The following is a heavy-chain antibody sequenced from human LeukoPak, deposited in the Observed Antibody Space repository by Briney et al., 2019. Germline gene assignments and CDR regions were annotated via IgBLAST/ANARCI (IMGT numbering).Heavy chain of an antibody. V-gene: IGHV3-23*01. Sequence: GGSLRLSCAASGFTLSSYAMSWVRQAPGKGLEWVSGISGSGGSTYYADSVKGRFTISRDNSKNTLYLQMNSLRAEDTAVYYCAKTWYGSGSYYPMFDPWGQGTLVTVSS. D-gene: IGHD3-10*01. CDR3: AKTWYGSGSYYPMFDP. CDR1: GFTLSSYA. CDR2: ISGSGGST. J-gene: IGHJ5*02.